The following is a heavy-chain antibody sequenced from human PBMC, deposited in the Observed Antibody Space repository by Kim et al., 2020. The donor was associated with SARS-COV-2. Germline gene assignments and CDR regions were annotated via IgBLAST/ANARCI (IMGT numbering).Heavy chain of an antibody. V-gene: IGHV4-30-4*01. CDR2: IYYSGST. D-gene: IGHD3-3*01. J-gene: IGHJ4*02. CDR3: AIARATSITIFGVVIVHNFDY. CDR1: GGSISSGDYY. Sequence: SETLSLTCTVSGGSISSGDYYWSWIRQPPGKGLEWIGYIYYSGSTYYNPSLKSRVIISVDTSKNQFSLKLSSVTAADTAVYYCAIARATSITIFGVVIVHNFDYWGQGTLVTVSS.